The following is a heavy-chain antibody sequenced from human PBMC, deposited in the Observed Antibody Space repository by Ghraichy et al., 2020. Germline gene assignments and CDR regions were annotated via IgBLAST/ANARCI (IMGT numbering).Heavy chain of an antibody. J-gene: IGHJ2*01. V-gene: IGHV4-59*12. CDR3: ARGGPFWEGYFDL. CDR1: GDSISYYY. Sequence: SETLSLTCTVSGDSISYYYWSWIRQPPGKGLEWVGYIYYSGSTSYNPSLKSRVTISVDTSKNQFSLELTSVSAADTAVYYCARGGPFWEGYFDLWGRGTLVSVSS. D-gene: IGHD1-26*01. CDR2: IYYSGST.